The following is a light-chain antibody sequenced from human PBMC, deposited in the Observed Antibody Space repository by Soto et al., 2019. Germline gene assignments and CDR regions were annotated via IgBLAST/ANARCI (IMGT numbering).Light chain of an antibody. CDR3: LQAYDFPLT. V-gene: IGKV1D-12*01. CDR2: TAS. J-gene: IGKJ4*01. Sequence: DIQMTQAPSSVSASVGDRVTITVRASHGIKSWLAWYQQKPGRAPKLLIYTASRLQTEVPSRCSGSGSGTDFTLTISSLQPEDFATYYCLQAYDFPLTFGGGTRVEI. CDR1: HGIKSW.